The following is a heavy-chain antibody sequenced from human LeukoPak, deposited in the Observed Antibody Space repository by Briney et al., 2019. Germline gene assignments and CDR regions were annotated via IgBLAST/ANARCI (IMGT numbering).Heavy chain of an antibody. Sequence: GGSLRLSCAVSGFTFSSYGMHWVRQAPGKGLEWVAVISYDGSNKYYADSVKGRFTISRDNSKNTLYLQMNSLRAEDTAVYYCVGSWAFVYWGQGTLVTVSS. CDR1: GFTFSSYG. J-gene: IGHJ4*02. V-gene: IGHV3-30*03. CDR2: ISYDGSNK. D-gene: IGHD6-13*01. CDR3: VGSWAFVY.